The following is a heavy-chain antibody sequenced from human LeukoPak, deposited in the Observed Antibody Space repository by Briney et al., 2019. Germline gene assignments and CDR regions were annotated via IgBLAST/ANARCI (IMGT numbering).Heavy chain of an antibody. D-gene: IGHD1-7*01. V-gene: IGHV4-59*01. Sequence: SETLSLTCTVSGGSISSYYWSWIRQPPGKGLEWIGYIYYSGSTNYNPSLKSRVTISVKTSKNQFSLKLSSVTAADTAVYYCARISSRYNWNYDFDYWGQGTLVTVSS. CDR2: IYYSGST. J-gene: IGHJ4*02. CDR3: ARISSRYNWNYDFDY. CDR1: GGSISSYY.